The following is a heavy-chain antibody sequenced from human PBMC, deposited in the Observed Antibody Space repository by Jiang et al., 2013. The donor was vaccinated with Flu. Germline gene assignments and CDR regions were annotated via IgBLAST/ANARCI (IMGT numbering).Heavy chain of an antibody. V-gene: IGHV1-18*01. J-gene: IGHJ3*02. Sequence: SGAEVKKPGASVKVSCKASGYTFTSYGISWVRQAPGQGLEWMGWISAYNGNTNYAQKLQGRVTMTTDTSTSTAYMELRSLRSDDTAVYYCARDSRIAAAGRVSAFDIWGQGTMVTVSS. CDR1: GYTFTSYG. CDR2: ISAYNGNT. CDR3: ARDSRIAAAGRVSAFDI. D-gene: IGHD6-13*01.